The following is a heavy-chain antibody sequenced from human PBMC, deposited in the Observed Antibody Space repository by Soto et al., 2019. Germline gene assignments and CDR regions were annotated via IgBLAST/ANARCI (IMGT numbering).Heavy chain of an antibody. D-gene: IGHD6-6*01. V-gene: IGHV3-30-3*01. Sequence: GGSLRLSCAASGFTFISYAMHWVRQAPGKGLKWVAVISYDGSNKYYADSVKGRFTISRDNSKNTLYLQMNSLRAEDTAVYYCAMSIAARRGYFDYWGQGTLVTVSS. CDR1: GFTFISYA. CDR3: AMSIAARRGYFDY. J-gene: IGHJ4*02. CDR2: ISYDGSNK.